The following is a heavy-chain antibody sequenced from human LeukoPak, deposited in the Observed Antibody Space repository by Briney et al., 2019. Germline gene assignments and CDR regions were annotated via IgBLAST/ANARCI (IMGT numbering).Heavy chain of an antibody. CDR3: ARQSLVDYSDSRGPFRWFDI. CDR1: GGSISSHY. V-gene: IGHV4-59*11. D-gene: IGHD3-16*01. J-gene: IGHJ5*02. Sequence: SETLSLICNVSGGSISSHYWSWIRQPPGKGLEWIGYIDHTGSTDCSPSLKSRVTMSVDTSKNQVSLKLSYVTAADTAVYFCARQSLVDYSDSRGPFRWFDIWGRGTLVTVS. CDR2: IDHTGST.